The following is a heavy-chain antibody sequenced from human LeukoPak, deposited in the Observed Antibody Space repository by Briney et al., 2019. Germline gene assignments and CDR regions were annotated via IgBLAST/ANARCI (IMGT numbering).Heavy chain of an antibody. Sequence: ASVKVSCKASGYTFTNSYIHWVRQAPGQVLEWMGLINPDGGNTNYAQNFQGRVTLTRDTSTSTVYMELSSLKTEDTAVYYCTRHWDSGSFEFPDAFDIWGQGTMVTVSS. V-gene: IGHV1-46*03. CDR1: GYTFTNSY. J-gene: IGHJ3*02. CDR2: INPDGGNT. CDR3: TRHWDSGSFEFPDAFDI. D-gene: IGHD1-26*01.